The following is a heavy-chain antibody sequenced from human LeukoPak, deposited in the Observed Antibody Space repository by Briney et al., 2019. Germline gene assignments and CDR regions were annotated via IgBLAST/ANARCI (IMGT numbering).Heavy chain of an antibody. CDR1: GYTFTGYY. Sequence: GASVKVSCKXSGYTFTGYYMHWVRQAPGQGLEWMGWINPNSGGTNYAQKFQGRVTMTRDTSISTAYMELSRLRSDDTAVYYCARAEVVLMVYAIGEAFDIWGQGTMVTVSS. V-gene: IGHV1-2*02. CDR2: INPNSGGT. D-gene: IGHD2-8*01. J-gene: IGHJ3*02. CDR3: ARAEVVLMVYAIGEAFDI.